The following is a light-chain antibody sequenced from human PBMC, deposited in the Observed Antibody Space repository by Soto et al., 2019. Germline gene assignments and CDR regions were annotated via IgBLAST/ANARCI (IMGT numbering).Light chain of an antibody. V-gene: IGKV3-20*01. Sequence: EIVLTQSPGTLSLSPGEGATLSCRASQSVGRNYLAWFQQKPGQPPRLLISGASSRAAGIPDKFSGSGSGTDFTLTISRLEPEDVAAYFCQQYAEAPITFGQGTRLEIK. CDR1: QSVGRNY. J-gene: IGKJ5*01. CDR3: QQYAEAPIT. CDR2: GAS.